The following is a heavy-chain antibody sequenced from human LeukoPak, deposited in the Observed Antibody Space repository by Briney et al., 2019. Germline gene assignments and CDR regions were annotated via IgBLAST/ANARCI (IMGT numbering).Heavy chain of an antibody. Sequence: PGGSLRLSCVDSGITFDDYGLSWVRQAPGKGLEWVSGINWDGGATGYADSVKGRFTISRDNAKNSLFLEMNRLRAEDTALYFCARDLSSSWYSLGYWGQRTFVTVSS. J-gene: IGHJ4*02. CDR2: INWDGGAT. D-gene: IGHD6-13*01. V-gene: IGHV3-20*04. CDR1: GITFDDYG. CDR3: ARDLSSSWYSLGY.